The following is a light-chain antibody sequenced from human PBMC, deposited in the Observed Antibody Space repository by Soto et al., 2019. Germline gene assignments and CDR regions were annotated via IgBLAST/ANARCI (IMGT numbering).Light chain of an antibody. Sequence: IVLAQSPGTLSLSPGERATLSCRASQSVSSFYLAWYQQRPGQAPRRLIYGASSRATVIPDRFSGSGSGTDFTLTISSLEPEDFAGYYCQQYGSSPYTFGQGTKLEI. CDR3: QQYGSSPYT. CDR1: QSVSSFY. CDR2: GAS. J-gene: IGKJ2*01. V-gene: IGKV3-20*01.